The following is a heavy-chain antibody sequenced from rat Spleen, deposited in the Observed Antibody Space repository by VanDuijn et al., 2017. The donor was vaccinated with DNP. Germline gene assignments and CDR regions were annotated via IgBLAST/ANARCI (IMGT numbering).Heavy chain of an antibody. CDR1: GYSITSSSR. Sequence: EVQLQESGPGLLKPSQSLSLTCSVTGYSITSSSRWNWIRRFPGNKLEWMGYINSAGSTDYNPSLKSRISITRDTSKNQFFLQLNSVTTEDTATYYCARWGAYFDYWGQGVMVTVSS. V-gene: IGHV3-3*01. CDR2: INSAGST. J-gene: IGHJ2*01. CDR3: ARWGAYFDY.